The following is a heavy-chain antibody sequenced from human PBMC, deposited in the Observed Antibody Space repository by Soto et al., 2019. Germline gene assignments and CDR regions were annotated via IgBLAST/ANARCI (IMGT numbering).Heavy chain of an antibody. D-gene: IGHD3-16*01. V-gene: IGHV5-51*01. CDR1: GYSFTSYW. CDR2: IYPGDSVT. CDR3: ARHGLRTYYYMDV. Sequence: GESLKISCKGSGYSFTSYWIGWVRQMPGKGLEWMGIIYPGDSVTRYSPSFQGQVTISADKSISTAYLQWSSLKASDTAMYYCARHGLRTYYYMDVWRKGITVTVSS. J-gene: IGHJ6*03.